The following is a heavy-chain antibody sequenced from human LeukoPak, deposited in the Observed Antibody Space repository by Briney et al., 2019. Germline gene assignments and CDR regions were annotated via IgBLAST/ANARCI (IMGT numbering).Heavy chain of an antibody. J-gene: IGHJ5*02. D-gene: IGHD3-10*01. V-gene: IGHV1-69*01. Sequence: SVNVSCKASGGTFSIYAISWVRQAPGQGLEWMGGIIPIFGTANYAQKFQGRVTITADESTSTAYMELSSLRSQETAVYYCARSGNYYGSGSYPFDPWGQGTLVTVSS. CDR3: ARSGNYYGSGSYPFDP. CDR2: IIPIFGTA. CDR1: GGTFSIYA.